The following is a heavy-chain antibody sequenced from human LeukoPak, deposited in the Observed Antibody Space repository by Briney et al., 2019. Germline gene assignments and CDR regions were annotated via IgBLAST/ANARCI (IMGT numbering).Heavy chain of an antibody. D-gene: IGHD2-2*01. J-gene: IGHJ4*02. CDR1: GFSFDDYA. Sequence: SLRPSCAASGFSFDDYAVQWVRQAAGKVLGWDSGISWNSGSIGYADSVTGRSTIPRDNAKNSLYLQMDRLRADALSMAYCAKGARDIVGVPAADYFDYWGQGTLVTVSS. CDR2: ISWNSGSI. CDR3: AKGARDIVGVPAADYFDY. V-gene: IGHV3-9*03.